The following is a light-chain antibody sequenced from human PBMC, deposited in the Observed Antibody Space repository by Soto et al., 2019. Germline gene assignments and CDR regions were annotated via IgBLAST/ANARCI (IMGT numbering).Light chain of an antibody. CDR2: EVS. CDR1: SSDVGGYNY. CDR3: SSYTTSSTLVV. V-gene: IGLV2-14*01. J-gene: IGLJ2*01. Sequence: QSALTQPASVSGSPGQSITLSCTGTSSDVGGYNYVSWYQQHPGKAPKLMICEVSNRPSGVSDRFSGSRSGNTASLTISGLQAEDEADYYCSSYTTSSTLVVFGGGTKVTVL.